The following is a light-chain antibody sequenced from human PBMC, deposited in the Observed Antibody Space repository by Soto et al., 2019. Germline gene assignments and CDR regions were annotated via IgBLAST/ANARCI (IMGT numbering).Light chain of an antibody. CDR3: SSYSSSPTHVV. CDR1: SSDVGDFNY. V-gene: IGLV2-14*03. CDR2: DVT. Sequence: QSALTQPASVSGSPGRSVTISCTGSSSDVGDFNYVSWYQHLPGRAPKLIIYDVTHRPSGISYRFSASKSGRTASLTISGLQAEDEADYYCSSYSSSPTHVVFGGGTKLTVL. J-gene: IGLJ2*01.